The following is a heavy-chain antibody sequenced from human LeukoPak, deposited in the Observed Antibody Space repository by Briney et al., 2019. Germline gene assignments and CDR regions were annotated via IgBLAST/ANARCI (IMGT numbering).Heavy chain of an antibody. D-gene: IGHD6-13*01. CDR3: AKGEYSSSWSLDY. V-gene: IGHV3-30*18. Sequence: GGSLRLSCAASGFTFSTYAMSWVRQAPGKGLEWVAVISYDGSNKYYADSVKGRFTISRDNSKNTLYLQMNSLRAEDTAVYYCAKGEYSSSWSLDYWGQGTLVTVSS. CDR1: GFTFSTYA. CDR2: ISYDGSNK. J-gene: IGHJ4*02.